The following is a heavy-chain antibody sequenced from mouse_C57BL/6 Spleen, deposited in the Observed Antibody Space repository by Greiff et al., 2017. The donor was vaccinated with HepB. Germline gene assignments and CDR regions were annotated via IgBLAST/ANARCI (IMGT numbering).Heavy chain of an antibody. V-gene: IGHV1-72*01. CDR1: GYTFTSYW. CDR2: IDPNSGGT. J-gene: IGHJ4*01. Sequence: QVQLKQPGAELVKPGASVKLSCKASGYTFTSYWMHWVKQRPGRGLEWIGRIDPNSGGTKYNEKFKSKATLTVDKTSSTAYMQLSSLTSEDSAVYYCARGPTVVARYYAMDYWGQGTSVTVSS. CDR3: ARGPTVVARYYAMDY. D-gene: IGHD1-1*01.